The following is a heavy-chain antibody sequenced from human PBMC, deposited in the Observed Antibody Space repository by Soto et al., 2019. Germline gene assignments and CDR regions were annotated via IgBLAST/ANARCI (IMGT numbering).Heavy chain of an antibody. CDR1: GYTFSNYG. Sequence: QVQLVQSGAEVKKPGASVKVSCKASGYTFSNYGISWVRQAPGQGLEWMGWISAYNGNTKYAQKLQGRVTMTTDTATSIAYMELRSLRSDVTAVYYCARDSPPVDYWGQGTLVTVSS. V-gene: IGHV1-18*01. CDR3: ARDSPPVDY. J-gene: IGHJ4*02. CDR2: ISAYNGNT.